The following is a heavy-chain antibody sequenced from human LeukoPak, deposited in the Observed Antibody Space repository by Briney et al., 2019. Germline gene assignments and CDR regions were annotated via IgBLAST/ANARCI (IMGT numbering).Heavy chain of an antibody. CDR2: IRYDGSNK. Sequence: PGGSLRLSCAAPGFTFSSYGMHWVRQAPGKGLEWVTFIRYDGSNKYYADSVKGRFTISRDNSKNTLYLQMNSLRTEDTAVYYCAKGTSISSHPPCDYWGQGTLVTVSS. J-gene: IGHJ4*02. V-gene: IGHV3-30*02. CDR1: GFTFSSYG. CDR3: AKGTSISSHPPCDY. D-gene: IGHD6-13*01.